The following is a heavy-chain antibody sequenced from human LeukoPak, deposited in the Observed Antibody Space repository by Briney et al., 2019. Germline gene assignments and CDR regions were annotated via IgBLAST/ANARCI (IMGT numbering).Heavy chain of an antibody. CDR1: GYTFTGYY. J-gene: IGHJ3*02. D-gene: IGHD6-19*01. CDR3: ARERGTLAVAGDAVDI. CDR2: INPNSGGT. V-gene: IGHV1-2*02. Sequence: GASVKVSCKASGYTFTGYYMHWVRQAPGEGLEWMGWINPNSGGTKYAQKFQGRVTMTRDTSINTAYMEVRGLTSDDTAVYYCARERGTLAVAGDAVDIWGQGTMVTVSS.